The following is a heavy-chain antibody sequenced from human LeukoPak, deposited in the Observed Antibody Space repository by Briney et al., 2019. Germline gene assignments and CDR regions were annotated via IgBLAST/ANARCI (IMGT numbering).Heavy chain of an antibody. Sequence: GGSLRLSCAASGFTFSSYGMHWVRQAPGKGLEWVAVISYDGSNKYYADSVKGRFTISRDNSKSTLYLQMNSLRAEDTAVYYCANLYYYDSSARGGDYWGQGTLVTVSS. CDR1: GFTFSSYG. J-gene: IGHJ4*02. CDR3: ANLYYYDSSARGGDY. V-gene: IGHV3-30*18. D-gene: IGHD3-22*01. CDR2: ISYDGSNK.